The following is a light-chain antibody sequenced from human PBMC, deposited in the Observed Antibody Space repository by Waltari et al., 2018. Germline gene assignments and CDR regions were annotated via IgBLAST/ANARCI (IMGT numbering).Light chain of an antibody. Sequence: QSVLTQPPSASGTPGQTVSISCSGGSSNIAVNTVNWYQQLPGMAPKLLINGNNQRPSGVPDRFSASKSVPAASLAISGLQSEDEADYDCAAWDDSLYGRVFGGGTKLTVL. CDR3: AAWDDSLYGRV. V-gene: IGLV1-44*01. CDR1: SSNIAVNT. J-gene: IGLJ2*01. CDR2: GNN.